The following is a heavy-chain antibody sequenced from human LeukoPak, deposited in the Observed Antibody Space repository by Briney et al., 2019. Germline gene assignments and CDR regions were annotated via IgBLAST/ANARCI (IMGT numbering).Heavy chain of an antibody. Sequence: ASVKVSCKTSGYSFIRFYIHWVRQAPGRGLEWMGIFNPSSSSTNYAQKFQGRVTMTRDMSTTTVYMELSSLRSDDTAVYYCARVLDTKRGYSGYDSWGQGALVTVSS. D-gene: IGHD5-12*01. CDR1: GYSFIRFY. V-gene: IGHV1-46*01. J-gene: IGHJ5*02. CDR3: ARVLDTKRGYSGYDS. CDR2: FNPSSSST.